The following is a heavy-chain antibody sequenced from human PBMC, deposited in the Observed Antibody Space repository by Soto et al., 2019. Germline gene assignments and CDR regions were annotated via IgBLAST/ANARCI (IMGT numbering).Heavy chain of an antibody. Sequence: QVQLQESGPGLVKPSQTLSLTCTVSGGSISSGGYYWSWIRQHPGKCLEWVGYIYYSGSTYYNPSLKSRVTISVDTSKNQFSLKLRSVTAADTAVYYCARDGYYYGSGSYYRYFDYWGQGTLVTVSS. J-gene: IGHJ4*02. CDR1: GGSISSGGYY. CDR3: ARDGYYYGSGSYYRYFDY. V-gene: IGHV4-31*03. D-gene: IGHD3-10*01. CDR2: IYYSGST.